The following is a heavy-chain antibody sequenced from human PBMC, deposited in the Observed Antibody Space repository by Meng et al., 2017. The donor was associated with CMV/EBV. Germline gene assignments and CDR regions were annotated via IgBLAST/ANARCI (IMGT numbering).Heavy chain of an antibody. V-gene: IGHV3-7*01. D-gene: IGHD3-3*01. J-gene: IGHJ4*02. Sequence: GESLKISCAASGFTFSSYWMSWVRQAPGKGLEWVANIKQDGSEKYYVDSVKGRFTISRDNAKNSLYLQMNSLRAEDTAVYYCARPNLFGVVDYWGQGTLVTVSS. CDR2: IKQDGSEK. CDR1: GFTFSSYW. CDR3: ARPNLFGVVDY.